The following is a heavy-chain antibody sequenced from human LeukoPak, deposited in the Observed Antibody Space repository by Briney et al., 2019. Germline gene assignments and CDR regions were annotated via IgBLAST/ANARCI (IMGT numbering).Heavy chain of an antibody. CDR3: ARGYSRGLDY. J-gene: IGHJ4*02. D-gene: IGHD2-15*01. CDR1: GFTFSSYN. Sequence: PGGSLRLSCAASGFTFSSYNINWVRQAPGKGLEWVSYISSSSSIIYYADSVKGRFTISRDNAKNSLYLQMNSLRDEDTAVYFCARGYSRGLDYWGQGALVTVSS. CDR2: ISSSSSII. V-gene: IGHV3-48*02.